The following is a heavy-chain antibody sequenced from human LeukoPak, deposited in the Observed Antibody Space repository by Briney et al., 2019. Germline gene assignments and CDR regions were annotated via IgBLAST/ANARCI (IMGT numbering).Heavy chain of an antibody. CDR2: ISASGGGT. J-gene: IGHJ4*02. V-gene: IGHV3-23*01. CDR3: AKTLEQWLVRGPIDY. Sequence: PGGSLRLSCAASGFTFSSYAMSWVRQAPGKGLEWVSVISASGGGTYYADSVKGRFPISRDNSKNTLYLQMNSLRAEDTAVYYCAKTLEQWLVRGPIDYWGRGALVTVSS. D-gene: IGHD6-19*01. CDR1: GFTFSSYA.